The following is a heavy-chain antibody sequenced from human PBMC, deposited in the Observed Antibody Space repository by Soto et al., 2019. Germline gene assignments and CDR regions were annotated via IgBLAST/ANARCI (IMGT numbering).Heavy chain of an antibody. D-gene: IGHD3-3*01. CDR1: LYTFTSYG. CDR2: ISAYNGNT. Sequence: ASVNDSCKASLYTFTSYGMSWLRRAPGQEREWMGWISAYNGNTSYAQKLQGRVTMTTDTSTSTAYMELRSLRSDDTAVYYCAREAALVPYDSVNWGQGTLVTVSS. CDR3: AREAALVPYDSVN. J-gene: IGHJ4*02. V-gene: IGHV1-18*01.